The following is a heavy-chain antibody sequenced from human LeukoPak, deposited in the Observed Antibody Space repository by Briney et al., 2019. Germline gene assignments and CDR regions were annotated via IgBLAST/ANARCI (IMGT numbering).Heavy chain of an antibody. Sequence: GGSLRLSCAASGFTFSTYWMHWVRQAPGKGLVWAARIRPEGTTTAYADSAKGRFTISRDNAKNTLFLQMNSLSAEDTAVYYCARDLDWILFDYWGQGTLVTVSS. J-gene: IGHJ4*02. V-gene: IGHV3-74*03. CDR3: ARDLDWILFDY. CDR1: GFTFSTYW. CDR2: IRPEGTTT. D-gene: IGHD3-9*01.